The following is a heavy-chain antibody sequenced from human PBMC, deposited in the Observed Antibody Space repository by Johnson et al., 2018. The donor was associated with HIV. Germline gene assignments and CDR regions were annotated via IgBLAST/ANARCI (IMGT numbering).Heavy chain of an antibody. CDR2: IQFDGSHK. J-gene: IGHJ3*01. CDR3: AKETRDSRSAFDV. Sequence: QVHLVESGGGVVQPGGSLRLTCKASGFSFSNYAIHWVRHAPGKGLEWVTFIQFDGSHKYSADFVKGRFTISRDTSKKSVFLQMNNLRPEDTAVYYCAKETRDSRSAFDVWGQGTLVTVSS. CDR1: GFSFSNYA. V-gene: IGHV3-30*02. D-gene: IGHD4-11*01.